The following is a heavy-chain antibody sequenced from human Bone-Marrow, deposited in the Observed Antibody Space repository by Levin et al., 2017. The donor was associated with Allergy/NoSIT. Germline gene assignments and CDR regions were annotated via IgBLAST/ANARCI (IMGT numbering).Heavy chain of an antibody. D-gene: IGHD5-18*01. CDR3: ENSQFLRPGLPGYNYGPLDF. CDR2: IYWDDDL. V-gene: IGHV2-5*02. CDR1: GFSLSTSGVG. Sequence: SGPTLVKPTQTLTLTCTFSGFSLSTSGVGVSWIRQPPGKALEWLALIYWDDDLRYSPSLKRRITITKDTSRNQVVLTMTNMAAEDTATYFCENSQFLRPGLPGYNYGPLDFWGQGSLVVVSS. J-gene: IGHJ4*02.